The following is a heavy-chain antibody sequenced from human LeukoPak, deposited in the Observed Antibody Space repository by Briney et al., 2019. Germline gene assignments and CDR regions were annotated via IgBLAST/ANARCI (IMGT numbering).Heavy chain of an antibody. J-gene: IGHJ4*02. D-gene: IGHD3-3*01. V-gene: IGHV3-23*01. CDR3: TTSWSGYPNY. Sequence: GGSLRLSCAASGFTFSSYAMSWVRQAPGKGLEWVSAISGSGGSTYYADSVKGRFTISRDNSKNTLYLQMNSLKTEDTAVYYCTTSWSGYPNYWGQGTLVTVSS. CDR1: GFTFSSYA. CDR2: ISGSGGST.